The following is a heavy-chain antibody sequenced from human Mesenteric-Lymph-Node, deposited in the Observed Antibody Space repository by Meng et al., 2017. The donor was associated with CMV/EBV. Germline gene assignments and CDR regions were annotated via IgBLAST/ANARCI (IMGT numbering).Heavy chain of an antibody. J-gene: IGHJ6*02. V-gene: IGHV3-30*03. CDR1: GFTFSNFA. CDR3: ARDPLMVYANDYYYYGMDV. Sequence: GESLKISCAASGFTFSNFAMHWVRQAPGKGLEWVAVISFDGKNTYYGDSVKGRFIISRDNSRNTLFLQMNSLRAEDTAVYYCARDPLMVYANDYYYYGMDVWGQGTTVTVSS. D-gene: IGHD2-8*01. CDR2: ISFDGKNT.